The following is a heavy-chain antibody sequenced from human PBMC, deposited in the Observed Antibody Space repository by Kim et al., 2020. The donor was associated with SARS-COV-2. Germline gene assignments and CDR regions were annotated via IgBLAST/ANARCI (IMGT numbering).Heavy chain of an antibody. CDR3: ATGFSGPHDQWG. Sequence: ASVKVSCKVSGYTLTELSMHWVRQAPGKGLEWMGGFDPEDGETIYTQKFQGRVTMTEDTSTDTAYMELSSLRSEDTAVYYCATGFSGPHDQWGWGQGTLVTVSS. D-gene: IGHD3-10*01. V-gene: IGHV1-24*01. CDR1: GYTLTELS. J-gene: IGHJ4*02. CDR2: FDPEDGET.